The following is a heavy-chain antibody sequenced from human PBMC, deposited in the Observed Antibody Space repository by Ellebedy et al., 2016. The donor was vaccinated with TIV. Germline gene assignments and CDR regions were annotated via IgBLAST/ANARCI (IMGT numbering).Heavy chain of an antibody. CDR3: ARVGITGTTYYYYYMDV. Sequence: SETLSLXXTVSGGSVSSGSYYWSWIRQPPGKGLEWIGYIYYSGSTNYNPSLKSRVTISVDTSKNQFSLKLSSVTAADTAVYYCARVGITGTTYYYYYMDVWGKGTTVTVSS. CDR1: GGSVSSGSYY. J-gene: IGHJ6*03. V-gene: IGHV4-61*01. CDR2: IYYSGST. D-gene: IGHD1-20*01.